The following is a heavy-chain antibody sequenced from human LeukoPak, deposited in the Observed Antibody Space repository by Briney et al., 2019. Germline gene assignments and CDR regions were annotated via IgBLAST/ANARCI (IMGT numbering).Heavy chain of an antibody. CDR1: VFTFSSYG. V-gene: IGHV3-33*01. CDR3: ARGMGDGILDS. CDR2: IWYDGSNK. Sequence: GGSLRLSCAASVFTFSSYGMHWVRQAPGKGLEWVAVIWYDGSNKYYADSVKGRFTISRDNSKNTLYLQMNSLRAEDTAVYYCARGMGDGILDSWGQGTLVTVSS. J-gene: IGHJ4*02. D-gene: IGHD5-24*01.